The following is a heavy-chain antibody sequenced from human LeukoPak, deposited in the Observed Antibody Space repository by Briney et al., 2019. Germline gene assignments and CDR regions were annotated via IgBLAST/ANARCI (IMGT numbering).Heavy chain of an antibody. CDR2: IYYSGST. V-gene: IGHV4-59*01. CDR3: ARYDYGGYYYYGMDV. D-gene: IGHD4-23*01. Sequence: SETLSLTCTVSGGSISSYYWSWIRQPPGKGLEWIGYIYYSGSTNYNPSLKSRVTISVDTSKNPFSLKLSSVTAADTAVYYCARYDYGGYYYYGMDVWGQGTTVTVSS. J-gene: IGHJ6*02. CDR1: GGSISSYY.